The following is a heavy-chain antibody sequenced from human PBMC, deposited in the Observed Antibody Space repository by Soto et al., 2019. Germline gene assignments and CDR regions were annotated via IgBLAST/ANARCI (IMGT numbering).Heavy chain of an antibody. CDR3: ARFELLWFGELLRYYYYGMDV. CDR2: IPFDGSNK. D-gene: IGHD3-10*01. J-gene: IGHJ6*02. Sequence: GGSLRLSCAVSEIIFSGYGMHWVRQAPGKGLEWVAVIPFDGSNKHYADSVKGRFTISRDNSKNTLYLQMNSLRAEDTAVYYCARFELLWFGELLRYYYYGMDVWGQGTTVTVSS. CDR1: EIIFSGYG. V-gene: IGHV3-30*19.